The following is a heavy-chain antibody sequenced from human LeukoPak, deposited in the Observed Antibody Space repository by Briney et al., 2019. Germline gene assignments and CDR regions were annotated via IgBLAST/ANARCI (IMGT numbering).Heavy chain of an antibody. D-gene: IGHD6-13*01. V-gene: IGHV1-69*13. J-gene: IGHJ4*02. Sequence: EASVKVSCKAAGGTFSSYAISWVRQAPGQGLEWMGGIIPIFGTANYAQKFQGRVTITADESTSKAYMELSSLRSEDTAVYYCARQVGSRAAAGYCYYWGQGTLVTVSS. CDR1: GGTFSSYA. CDR3: ARQVGSRAAAGYCYY. CDR2: IIPIFGTA.